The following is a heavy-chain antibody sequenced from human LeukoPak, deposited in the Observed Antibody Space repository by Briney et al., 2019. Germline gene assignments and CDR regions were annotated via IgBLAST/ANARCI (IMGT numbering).Heavy chain of an antibody. CDR2: INSDGSST. CDR3: ATLGSIDY. J-gene: IGHJ4*02. CDR1: EFTFSNYW. V-gene: IGHV3-74*01. Sequence: GGSLRLSCVASEFTFSNYWMRWVCQAPGKGPVWVSRINSDGSSTIYADSVKGRFTISRDNAKNTLSLQMNSLRAEDTAVYYCATLGSIDYWGQGTLVTVSS.